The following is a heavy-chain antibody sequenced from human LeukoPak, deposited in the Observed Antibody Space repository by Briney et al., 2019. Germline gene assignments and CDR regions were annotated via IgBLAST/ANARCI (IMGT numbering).Heavy chain of an antibody. D-gene: IGHD2-15*01. Sequence: SETLSLTCAVYGGSFSGYYWSWIRQPPGKGLEWIGEINHSGSTNYNPSLKSRVTISVDTSKNQFSLKLSSVTAADTAVYYCARALGYCSGGSCTRGYNWFDPWGQGTLVTVPS. CDR2: INHSGST. J-gene: IGHJ5*02. CDR3: ARALGYCSGGSCTRGYNWFDP. CDR1: GGSFSGYY. V-gene: IGHV4-34*01.